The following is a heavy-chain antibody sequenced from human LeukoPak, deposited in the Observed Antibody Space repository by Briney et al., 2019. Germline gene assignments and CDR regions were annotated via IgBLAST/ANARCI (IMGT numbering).Heavy chain of an antibody. CDR3: AKDFVRGTLTGAFDV. CDR1: GFSFRSFT. D-gene: IGHD3-10*01. CDR2: ISDSDADT. J-gene: IGHJ3*01. Sequence: GGSLRLSCAASGFSFRSFTMHWVRQAPGKGLEWVSGISDSDADTHYADSVKGRFTISRDNSKNTVYLQMSSLRVEDTALYYCAKDFVRGTLTGAFDVWGRGAMVTVS. V-gene: IGHV3-23*01.